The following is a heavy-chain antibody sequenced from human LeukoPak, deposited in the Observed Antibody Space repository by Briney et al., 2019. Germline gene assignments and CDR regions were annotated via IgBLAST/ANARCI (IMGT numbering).Heavy chain of an antibody. CDR3: ASSLVPAVFDY. V-gene: IGHV3-21*01. D-gene: IGHD2-2*01. CDR1: RFTFSSYS. CDR2: ISSSSSYI. J-gene: IGHJ4*02. Sequence: GGSLRLSCAASRFTFSSYSMNWVRQAPGKGLEWVSSISSSSSYIYYADSVKGRFTISRDNAKNSLYLQMNSLRAEDTAVYYCASSLVPAVFDYWGQGTLVTVSS.